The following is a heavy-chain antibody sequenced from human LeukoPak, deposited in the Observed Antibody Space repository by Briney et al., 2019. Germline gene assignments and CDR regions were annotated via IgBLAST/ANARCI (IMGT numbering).Heavy chain of an antibody. CDR1: GFTFSSYS. Sequence: PGGSLRLSCAASGFTFSSYSMNWVRQAPGKGLEWVSSISSSSSYIYYADSVKGRFTISRDNAKNSLYLQMNSLRAEDTAVYYCARERGKKDTAMGSGIVVDAFDIWGQGTMVTVSS. J-gene: IGHJ3*02. CDR2: ISSSSSYI. CDR3: ARERGKKDTAMGSGIVVDAFDI. V-gene: IGHV3-21*01. D-gene: IGHD5-18*01.